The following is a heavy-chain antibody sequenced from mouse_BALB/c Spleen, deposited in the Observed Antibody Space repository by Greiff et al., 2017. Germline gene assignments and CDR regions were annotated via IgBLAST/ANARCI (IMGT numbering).Heavy chain of an antibody. J-gene: IGHJ2*01. CDR2: IDPETGGT. CDR3: TSLTYGPDY. Sequence: QVHLKESGAELVRPGASVTLSCKASGYTFTDYEMHWVKQTPVHGLEWIGAIDPETGGTAYNQKFKGKATLTADKSSSTAYMELRSLTSEDSAVYYCTSLTYGPDYWGQGTTLTVSS. D-gene: IGHD1-1*01. CDR1: GYTFTDYE. V-gene: IGHV1-15*01.